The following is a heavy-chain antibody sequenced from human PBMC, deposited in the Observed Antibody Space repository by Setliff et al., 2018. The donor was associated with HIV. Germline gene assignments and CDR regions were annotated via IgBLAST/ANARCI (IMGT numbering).Heavy chain of an antibody. CDR1: GFSLTSYG. D-gene: IGHD6-19*01. J-gene: IGHJ4*02. Sequence: GESLKISCAASGFSLTSYGMHWVRQTPDKGLEWVAVIWYDGSNKYYADSVKGRFTISRDNSKNTLYLQMNSLRAEDTAVYYCAKTPSSGWYSLYLDYWGQGTLVTVSS. CDR3: AKTPSSGWYSLYLDY. V-gene: IGHV3-33*06. CDR2: IWYDGSNK.